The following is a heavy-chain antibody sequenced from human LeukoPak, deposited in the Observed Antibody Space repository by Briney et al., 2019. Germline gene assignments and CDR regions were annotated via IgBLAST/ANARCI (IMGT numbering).Heavy chain of an antibody. CDR1: GDSFSSGNHY. J-gene: IGHJ4*02. D-gene: IGHD2-15*01. Sequence: SETLSLTCTASGDSFSSGNHYWSWIRQPPGQGLEWIGYISYSGTTYYSASLKSRVTISVDTSTNQFSLKLVSVTAADTAVYYCAREDSSHFWDYWGQGTLVTVSS. CDR2: ISYSGTT. CDR3: AREDSSHFWDY. V-gene: IGHV4-30-4*01.